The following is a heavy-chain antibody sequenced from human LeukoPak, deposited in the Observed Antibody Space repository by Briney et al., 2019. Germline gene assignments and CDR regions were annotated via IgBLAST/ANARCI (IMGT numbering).Heavy chain of an antibody. CDR2: ISYDGSNK. CDR3: ARGPLYCSSTSCYSGYGMDV. D-gene: IGHD2-2*01. Sequence: GGSLRLSCAASGFTFSSYAMHWVSQAAGKGLEWVAVISYDGSNKYYADSVRGRFTISRDNSKNTLYLQMNSLRAEDTAVYYCARGPLYCSSTSCYSGYGMDVWGQGTTVTVSS. CDR1: GFTFSSYA. V-gene: IGHV3-30-3*01. J-gene: IGHJ6*02.